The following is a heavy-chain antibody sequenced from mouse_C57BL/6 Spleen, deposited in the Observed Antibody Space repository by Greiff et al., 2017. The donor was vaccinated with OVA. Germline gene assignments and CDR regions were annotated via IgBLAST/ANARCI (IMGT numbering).Heavy chain of an antibody. V-gene: IGHV1-53*01. J-gene: IGHJ4*01. Sequence: QVQLQQSGTELVKPGASVKLSCKASGYTFTSYWMHWVKQRPGQGLEWIGNINPSNGGTNYNEKFKSKATLTVDKSSSTAYMQLSSLTSEDSAVYYCATGRITTVVAPYYAMDYWGQGTSVTVSS. CDR1: GYTFTSYW. CDR3: ATGRITTVVAPYYAMDY. CDR2: INPSNGGT. D-gene: IGHD1-1*01.